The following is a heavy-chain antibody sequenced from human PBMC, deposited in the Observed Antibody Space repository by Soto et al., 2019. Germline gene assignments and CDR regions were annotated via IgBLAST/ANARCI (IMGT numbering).Heavy chain of an antibody. J-gene: IGHJ4*02. V-gene: IGHV3-15*07. CDR2: IKSETDGGTM. CDR1: GLTFSNAW. D-gene: IGHD6-19*01. CDR3: TPLALKYNSDWYPLSD. Sequence: EVQLVESGGGLVKPGGSLRPSWAGFGLTFSNAWMNWVRQPPGKGLEWVGRIKSETDGGTMDYAAPVKGRFTISRDDSNNTLYLQMNSLKTEDTATYYCTPLALKYNSDWYPLSDWGQGTRVTVSS.